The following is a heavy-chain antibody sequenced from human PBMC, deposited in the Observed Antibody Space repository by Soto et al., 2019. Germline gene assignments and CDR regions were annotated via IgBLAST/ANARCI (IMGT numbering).Heavy chain of an antibody. CDR2: IQYDESNK. D-gene: IGHD2-15*01. CDR3: ARGIHEVVSATHEFRHL. V-gene: IGHV3-33*01. J-gene: IGHJ3*01. CDR1: GFTFSSYG. Sequence: QVQLVESGGGVVQPGRSLRLSCAASGFTFSSYGMHWVRQAPGKGLEWVAVIQYDESNKYYADSVKGRFTISRDNPKNTLYLQMNSLGAEDRAVYYCARGIHEVVSATHEFRHLLGPGTMVPGSS.